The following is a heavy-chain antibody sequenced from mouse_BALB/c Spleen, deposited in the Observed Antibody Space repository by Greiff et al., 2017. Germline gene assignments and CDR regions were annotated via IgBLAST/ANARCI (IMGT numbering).Heavy chain of an antibody. V-gene: IGHV14-4*02. CDR1: GFNIKDYY. Sequence: EVKLMESGAELVRSGASVKLSCTASGFNIKDYYMHWVKQRPEQGLEWIGWIDPENGDTEYAPKFQGKATMTADTSSNTAYLQLSSLTSEDTAVYYCTAVKLDYAMDYWGQGTSVTVSS. J-gene: IGHJ4*01. CDR2: IDPENGDT. CDR3: TAVKLDYAMDY.